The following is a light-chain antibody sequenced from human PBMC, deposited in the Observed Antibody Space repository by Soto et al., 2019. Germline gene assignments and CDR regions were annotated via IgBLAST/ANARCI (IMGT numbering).Light chain of an antibody. Sequence: QSALTQPASVSGSHGQSITISCTGTRNDIGDYSFVSWYQQHPGKVPKLLIYEVSDRPSGVSSRFSGSKSGNTASLTISGLQAEDEAHYFCASYPGTYTYVFGSGTKLTVL. V-gene: IGLV2-14*01. CDR1: RNDIGDYSF. J-gene: IGLJ1*01. CDR2: EVS. CDR3: ASYPGTYTYV.